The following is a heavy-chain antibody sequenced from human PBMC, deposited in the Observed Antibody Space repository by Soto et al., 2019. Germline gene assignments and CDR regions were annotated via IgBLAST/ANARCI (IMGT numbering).Heavy chain of an antibody. CDR2: INQDGSEK. J-gene: IGHJ4*02. Sequence: GGSLRLSCAASQFTFSTYWMSWVRQAPGKGLEWVGNINQDGSEKTYVDSVKGRFTISRDNAKNSLHLQMNSLRAEDTAVYYCARAVGATGHFHYWGQGTLVTVSS. D-gene: IGHD1-26*01. CDR3: ARAVGATGHFHY. CDR1: QFTFSTYW. V-gene: IGHV3-7*05.